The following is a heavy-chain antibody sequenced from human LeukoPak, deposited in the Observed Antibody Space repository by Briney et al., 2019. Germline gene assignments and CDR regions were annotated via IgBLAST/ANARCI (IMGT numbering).Heavy chain of an antibody. CDR3: AKDSGGDYPPYYFDY. CDR2: ISWNSGSI. J-gene: IGHJ4*02. V-gene: IGHV3-9*01. Sequence: GGSLRLSCAASGFTFDDYAMHWVRQAPGKGLEWVSGISWNSGSIGYADSVKGRFTISRDNAKNSLYLQMNSLRAEDTALYYCAKDSGGDYPPYYFDYWGQGTLVTVSS. CDR1: GFTFDDYA. D-gene: IGHD2-21*02.